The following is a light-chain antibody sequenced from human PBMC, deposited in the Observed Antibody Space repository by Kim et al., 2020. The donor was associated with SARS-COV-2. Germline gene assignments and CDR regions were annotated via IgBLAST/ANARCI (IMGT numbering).Light chain of an antibody. CDR3: HQYYGWPPGDT. V-gene: IGKV3-15*01. CDR2: GAS. J-gene: IGKJ2*01. CDR1: ESISNN. Sequence: EIVMTQSPATLSVSPGERATLSCRASESISNNLAWYQHKPGQAPRLLIYGASTRATGIPARFSGSGSGTDFTLTVSSLQSEDFAVYYCHQYYGWPPGDTFGQGTKLEI.